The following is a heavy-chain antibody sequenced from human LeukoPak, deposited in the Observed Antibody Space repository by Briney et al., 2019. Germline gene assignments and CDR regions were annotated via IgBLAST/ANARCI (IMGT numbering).Heavy chain of an antibody. Sequence: SETLSLTCTVSGGSISSSSYYWGWIRQPPGKGLEWIWSIYYRGTTFYNPSLKSRVTISVDTSKNQFSLRLSSVTAADTAVYYCARLGKCGGDCYTGAFDIWGQGTMVTVSS. CDR1: GGSISSSSYY. CDR3: ARLGKCGGDCYTGAFDI. D-gene: IGHD2-21*02. J-gene: IGHJ3*02. V-gene: IGHV4-39*01. CDR2: IYYRGTT.